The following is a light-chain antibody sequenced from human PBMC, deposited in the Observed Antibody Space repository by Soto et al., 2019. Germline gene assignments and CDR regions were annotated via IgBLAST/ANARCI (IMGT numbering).Light chain of an antibody. CDR3: SSYAGNNNYV. V-gene: IGLV2-8*01. J-gene: IGLJ1*01. Sequence: QSVLTQPPSASGSPGQSVTISCTGTSSDFGGDKYVSWYQQHPGKAPKVMIYDVTKRPSGVPDRFSGSKSGNTASLSVSGLQAEDEADYYCSSYAGNNNYVLGTGTKVTVL. CDR2: DVT. CDR1: SSDFGGDKY.